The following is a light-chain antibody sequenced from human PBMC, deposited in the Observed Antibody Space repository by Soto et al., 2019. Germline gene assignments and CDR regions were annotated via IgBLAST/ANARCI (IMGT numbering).Light chain of an antibody. V-gene: IGKV3-20*01. CDR3: QHYGSSPR. CDR2: GAS. J-gene: IGKJ1*01. Sequence: EIVLTQSPGTLSLSPGERATLSCRASQSVSTGYLAWYQQKPGQAPRLLIYGASSRATGIPNRFSGSGSGTDFTLNISRLEPEDFAVYYCQHYGSSPRFGQGTKVEIK. CDR1: QSVSTGY.